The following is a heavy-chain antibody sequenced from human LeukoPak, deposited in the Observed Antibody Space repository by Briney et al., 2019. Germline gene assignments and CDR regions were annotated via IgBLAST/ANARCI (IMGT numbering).Heavy chain of an antibody. V-gene: IGHV3-23*01. CDR2: ISGSGGST. J-gene: IGHJ3*02. CDR1: GFSFSSYW. D-gene: IGHD6-6*01. Sequence: QTGGSLRLSCAASGFSFSSYWMSWVRQAPGKGLEWVSAISGSGGSTYYADSVKGRFTISRGNSKNTLYLQMNSLKTEDTAVYYCTRDREYSSSSDAFDIWGQGTMVTVSS. CDR3: TRDREYSSSSDAFDI.